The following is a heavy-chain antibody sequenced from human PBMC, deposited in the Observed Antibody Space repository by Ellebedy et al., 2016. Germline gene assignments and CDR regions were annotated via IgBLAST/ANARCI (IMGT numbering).Heavy chain of an antibody. J-gene: IGHJ4*02. Sequence: ASVKVSCXASGYTFTGYYMHWVRQAPGQGLEWMGWINPNSGGTNYAQKFQGRVTMTRDTSISTAYMELSRLRSDDTAVYYCARDSSRYSSRFFDYWGQGTLVTVSS. CDR3: ARDSSRYSSRFFDY. CDR1: GYTFTGYY. CDR2: INPNSGGT. V-gene: IGHV1-2*02. D-gene: IGHD6-13*01.